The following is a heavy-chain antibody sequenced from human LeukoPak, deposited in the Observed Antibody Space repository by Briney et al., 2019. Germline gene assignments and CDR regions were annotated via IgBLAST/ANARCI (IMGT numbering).Heavy chain of an antibody. J-gene: IGHJ4*02. CDR2: INPSGGST. Sequence: ASVKVSCKASGYTFTSYYMHWVRQAPGQGLEWMGIINPSGGSTSYAQKFQGRVTMTRDTSTSTVYMELSSLRSEDTAVYYCARSTVPPELRFLEWLLYQFDYWGQGTLVTVSS. V-gene: IGHV1-46*01. CDR3: ARSTVPPELRFLEWLLYQFDY. CDR1: GYTFTSYY. D-gene: IGHD3-3*01.